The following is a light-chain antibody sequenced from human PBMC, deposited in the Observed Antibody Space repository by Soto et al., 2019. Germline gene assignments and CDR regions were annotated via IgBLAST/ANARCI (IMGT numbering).Light chain of an antibody. CDR3: AAWDDSLNGSYV. CDR2: SNN. V-gene: IGLV1-44*01. J-gene: IGLJ1*01. CDR1: RSNIGSNT. Sequence: QSVLTHPPSTSGTPWQRVTSSCSGSRSNIGSNTVTWYQQLPGTAPKLLIYSNNQRPSGVPDRFSGSKSGTSASLAISGLQSEDEADYYCAAWDDSLNGSYVFGTGTKVTVL.